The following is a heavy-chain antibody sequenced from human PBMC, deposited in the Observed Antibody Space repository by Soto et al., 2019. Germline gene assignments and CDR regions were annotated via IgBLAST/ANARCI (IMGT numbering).Heavy chain of an antibody. CDR2: IYCDDDK. CDR1: GFTLSTSGVA. D-gene: IGHD2-21*02. V-gene: IGHV2-5*02. J-gene: IGHJ3*02. CDR3: AHRLTATAFDI. Sequence: QITLKESGPTLVKPTQTLTLTCTCSGFTLSTSGVAVGWISQPPAKTLEWLALIYCDDDKRYRPSMKGRLTITIETSKNQVVLILTNMGPEDTATYYCAHRLTATAFDIWGQGTMVTVSS.